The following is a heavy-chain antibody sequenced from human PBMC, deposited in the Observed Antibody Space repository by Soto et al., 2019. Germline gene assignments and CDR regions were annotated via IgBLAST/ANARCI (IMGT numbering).Heavy chain of an antibody. J-gene: IGHJ5*02. D-gene: IGHD6-13*01. CDR2: IYYSGST. V-gene: IGHV4-39*01. Sequence: QLQLQESGPGLVKPSETLSLTCTVSGGSISSSSYYWGWIRQPPGKGLEWIGSIYYSGSTYYNPSLKSRVTISVDTSKNQFSLKLSSVTAADTAVYYCARHRLAAAGTITNWFDPWGQGTLVTVSS. CDR3: ARHRLAAAGTITNWFDP. CDR1: GGSISSSSYY.